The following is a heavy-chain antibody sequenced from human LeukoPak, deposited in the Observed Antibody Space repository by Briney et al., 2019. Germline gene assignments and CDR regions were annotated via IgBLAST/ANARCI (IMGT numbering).Heavy chain of an antibody. CDR2: ISWNSGSI. CDR1: GFTFDDYA. Sequence: PGRSLRLSCAASGFTFDDYAMHWVRQAPGKGLEWVSGISWNSGSIGYADSVKGRFTISRDNAKNSLYLQMNSLRAEDTALYYCAKDIIGDYGSGSYAVGAFDIWGQGTMVTVSS. V-gene: IGHV3-9*01. CDR3: AKDIIGDYGSGSYAVGAFDI. D-gene: IGHD3-10*01. J-gene: IGHJ3*02.